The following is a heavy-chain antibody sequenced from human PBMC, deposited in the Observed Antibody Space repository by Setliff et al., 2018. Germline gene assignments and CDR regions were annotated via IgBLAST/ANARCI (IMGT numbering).Heavy chain of an antibody. CDR2: ISAYNGNT. CDR1: GYTFTSYG. J-gene: IGHJ5*02. V-gene: IGHV1-18*01. D-gene: IGHD3-3*01. Sequence: ASVKVSCKASGYTFTSYGISWVRQAPGQGLEWMGWISAYNGNTNYSQKFQGRVTITRDTSASTAYMELSSLRSEDTAVYYCARDTYIGDFWSGYYIQGRFDPWGQGTLVTVSS. CDR3: ARDTYIGDFWSGYYIQGRFDP.